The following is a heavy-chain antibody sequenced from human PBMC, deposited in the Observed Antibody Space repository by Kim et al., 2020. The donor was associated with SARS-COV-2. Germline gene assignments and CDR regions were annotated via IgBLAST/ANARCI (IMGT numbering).Heavy chain of an antibody. D-gene: IGHD5-18*01. Sequence: SETLSLTCTVSGGSISSGGYYWSWIRQHPGKGLEWIGYIYYSGSTNYNPSRKIRVTISVDTPKNHFSLKLSTVTAADTAVYFCARAKVVTAMVGSGVYYYYGMDVWGQGTTVTVSS. V-gene: IGHV4-31*03. CDR1: GGSISSGGYY. J-gene: IGHJ6*02. CDR3: ARAKVVTAMVGSGVYYYYGMDV. CDR2: IYYSGST.